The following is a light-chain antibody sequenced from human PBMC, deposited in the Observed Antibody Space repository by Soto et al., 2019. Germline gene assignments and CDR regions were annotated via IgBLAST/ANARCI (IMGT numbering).Light chain of an antibody. J-gene: IGLJ3*02. CDR2: RND. Sequence: QSVLTQPPSASGTPGQRVTISCSGSSSNIGSNYVYWYQQLPGTAPKLLIYRNDQRPSGVPDRFSGSKSGTSASLAISGLRSDDEADYYGAAWDDSLSGVVFGRGTQLTVL. CDR3: AAWDDSLSGVV. V-gene: IGLV1-47*01. CDR1: SSNIGSNY.